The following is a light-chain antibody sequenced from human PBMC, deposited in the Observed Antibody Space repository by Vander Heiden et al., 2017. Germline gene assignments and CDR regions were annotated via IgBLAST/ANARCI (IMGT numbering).Light chain of an antibody. CDR1: QSISSW. CDR2: KAS. J-gene: IGKJ2*01. Sequence: IQITPSPSTLSASVGDRVTIPCRASQSISSWLAWYQQKPGKGPKLLFYKASSLASGVPSRFSGSGSGIEFTLTISSLQPDDFATYYCQQYNSYSRYTFGQGTKLEIK. V-gene: IGKV1-5*03. CDR3: QQYNSYSRYT.